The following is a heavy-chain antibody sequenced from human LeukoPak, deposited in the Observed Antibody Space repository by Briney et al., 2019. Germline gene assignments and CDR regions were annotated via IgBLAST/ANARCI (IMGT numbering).Heavy chain of an antibody. CDR1: GYTFTGYY. CDR3: ARDDSSGYHPDPSLDY. CDR2: INPNSGGT. D-gene: IGHD3-22*01. J-gene: IGHJ4*02. V-gene: IGHV1-2*02. Sequence: ASVKVSCKASGYTFTGYYMHWVRQAPGQGLEWMGWINPNSGGTNYAQKFQGRVTMTRDTSISTAYMELSRLRSDDTAVYYCARDDSSGYHPDPSLDYWGQGTLVTVSS.